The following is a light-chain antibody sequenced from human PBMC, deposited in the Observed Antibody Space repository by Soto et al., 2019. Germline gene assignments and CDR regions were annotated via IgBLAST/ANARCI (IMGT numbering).Light chain of an antibody. CDR2: DAS. CDR3: QEDNAWPPGT. CDR1: QSVKNH. J-gene: IGKJ1*01. Sequence: EIGLTQSPATLSASSGEGITLSCRASQSVKNHLAWYQHKPGQAPRLLFYDASIRATGIPARFSAGESGTEFPLVISSLQSADAAVYYCQEDNAWPPGTFGQGTKVEIK. V-gene: IGKV3D-15*01.